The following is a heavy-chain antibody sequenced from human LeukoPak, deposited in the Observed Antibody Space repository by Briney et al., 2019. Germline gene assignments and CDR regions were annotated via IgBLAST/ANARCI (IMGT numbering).Heavy chain of an antibody. V-gene: IGHV3-30*04. CDR1: GFTFSSYA. CDR2: IAYDGSNK. D-gene: IGHD2-15*01. J-gene: IGHJ4*02. Sequence: GRSLRLSCAASGFTFSSYAMHWVRQAPGKGLEWVAVIAYDGSNKYYADSVRGRFTISRDNSKNTLYLQMNSLRAEDTALYYCVKEACSGGSCTASHFDYWGQGTLVTVSS. CDR3: VKEACSGGSCTASHFDY.